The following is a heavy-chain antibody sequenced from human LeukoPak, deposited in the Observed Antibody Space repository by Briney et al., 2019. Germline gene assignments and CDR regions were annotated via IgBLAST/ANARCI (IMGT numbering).Heavy chain of an antibody. D-gene: IGHD3-3*01. V-gene: IGHV3-30*04. CDR2: ISYDGSNK. J-gene: IGHJ6*02. CDR1: GFTFSSYA. CDR3: ARDPPLRFLEWLFDYYGMDV. Sequence: GGSLRLSCAASGFTFSSYAMHWVRQAPGKGLEWVAVISYDGSNKYYADSVKGRFTISRDNSKNTLYLQMNSLRAEDTAVYYCARDPPLRFLEWLFDYYGMDVWGQGTTVTVSS.